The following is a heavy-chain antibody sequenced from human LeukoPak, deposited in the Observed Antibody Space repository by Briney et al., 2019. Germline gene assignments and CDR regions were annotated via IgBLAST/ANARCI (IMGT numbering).Heavy chain of an antibody. Sequence: SETLSLTCSVSGYSISISYYWGWIRQPPGKGLEWIGNIYQSGSTNYNPSLKSRVTISVDTSKNQFSLRLSSVTAADTAVYYCARYRVLTGYRHYYYYMDVWGKGTTVTISS. CDR2: IYQSGST. J-gene: IGHJ6*03. CDR1: GYSISISYY. D-gene: IGHD3-9*01. V-gene: IGHV4-38-2*02. CDR3: ARYRVLTGYRHYYYYMDV.